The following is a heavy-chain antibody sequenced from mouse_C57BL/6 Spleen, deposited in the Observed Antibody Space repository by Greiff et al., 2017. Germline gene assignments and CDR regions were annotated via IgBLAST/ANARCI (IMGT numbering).Heavy chain of an antibody. CDR1: GFTFSSYG. CDR2: ISSGGSYT. Sequence: EVMLVESGGDLVKPGGSLKLSCAASGFTFSSYGMSWVRQTPDKRLEWVATISSGGSYTYYPDSVKGRFTISRDNAKNTLYLPMSSLKSEDTAMYYCARQDWDGYYFDYWGQGTTLTVSS. CDR3: ARQDWDGYYFDY. D-gene: IGHD4-1*01. J-gene: IGHJ2*01. V-gene: IGHV5-6*01.